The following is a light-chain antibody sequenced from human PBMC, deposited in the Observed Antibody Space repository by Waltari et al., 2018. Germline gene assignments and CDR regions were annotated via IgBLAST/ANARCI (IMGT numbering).Light chain of an antibody. CDR1: QVGSSY. J-gene: IGKJ4*01. CDR3: QQRSNWPLT. CDR2: DAS. V-gene: IGKV3-11*01. Sequence: EIVLTQSQATLHLPCGERATLSCRASQVGSSYLAWPQQKPGQAPRLLIYDASNGATGIPARFSGSWSGTDITLTISSLEPEDFAVYCCQQRSNWPLTFGGGTKVEIK.